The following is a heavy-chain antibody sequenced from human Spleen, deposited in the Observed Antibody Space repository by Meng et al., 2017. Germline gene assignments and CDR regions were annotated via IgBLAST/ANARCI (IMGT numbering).Heavy chain of an antibody. Sequence: QITLKESGPTLVKPTQTLTLTCTFSGFSLSTRGVGVGWIRQPPGKALDWLALINWNYKRYSPSLNSRLTITKDTSKNQVVLTMTNMDPVDTATYYCAHSEDSSTYSGGWFFDQWGQGILVTVSS. V-gene: IGHV2-5*01. CDR2: INWNYK. CDR1: GFSLSTRGVG. J-gene: IGHJ4*02. CDR3: AHSEDSSTYSGGWFFDQ. D-gene: IGHD6-6*01.